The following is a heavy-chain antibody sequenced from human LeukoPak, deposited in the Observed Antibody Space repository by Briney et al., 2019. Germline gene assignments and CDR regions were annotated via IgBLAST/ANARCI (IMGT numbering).Heavy chain of an antibody. V-gene: IGHV4-34*01. CDR3: ARHPTTTYYYDSSGYFDY. CDR1: GGSFSGYY. CDR2: IYYSGST. D-gene: IGHD3-22*01. J-gene: IGHJ4*02. Sequence: SETLSLTCAVYGGSFSGYYWSWIRQPPGKGLEWIGSIYYSGSTYYNPSLKSRVTISVDTSKNQFSLKLSSVTAADTAVYYCARHPTTTYYYDSSGYFDYWGQGTLVTVSS.